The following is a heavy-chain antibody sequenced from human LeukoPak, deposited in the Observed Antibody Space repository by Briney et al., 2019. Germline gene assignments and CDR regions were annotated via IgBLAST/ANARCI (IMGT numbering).Heavy chain of an antibody. CDR1: GGSISSYY. Sequence: SETLSLTCTVSGGSISSYYWSWIRQPPGKGQEWIGYIYYSGSTNYNSSFKSRVTISVDTSKNQFSLKLSSVTAADTAVYYCARVYCGGDCSPGEADYWGQGTLVTVSS. D-gene: IGHD2-21*02. CDR2: IYYSGST. V-gene: IGHV4-59*08. J-gene: IGHJ4*02. CDR3: ARVYCGGDCSPGEADY.